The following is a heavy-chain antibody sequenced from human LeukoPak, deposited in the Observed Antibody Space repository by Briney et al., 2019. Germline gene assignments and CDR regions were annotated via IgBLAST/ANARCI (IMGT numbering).Heavy chain of an antibody. CDR2: INHSGST. Sequence: PSETLSLTCAVYGGSFSGYYWSWIPKPPGKGLEGIGEINHSGSTNYNPSLKSRVTISVDTSKNQFSLKLSSVTAADTAVYYCARGADIVVVPAAKPPTDNWFDPWGQGTLVTVSS. J-gene: IGHJ5*02. V-gene: IGHV4-34*01. CDR3: ARGADIVVVPAAKPPTDNWFDP. CDR1: GGSFSGYY. D-gene: IGHD2-2*02.